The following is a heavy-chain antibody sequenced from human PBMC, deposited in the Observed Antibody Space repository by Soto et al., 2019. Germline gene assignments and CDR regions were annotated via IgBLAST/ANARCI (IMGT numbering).Heavy chain of an antibody. CDR1: GFTFSSYA. Sequence: GGSLRLSCAASGFTFSSYAMSWVRQAPGKGLEWVSSISGSGGSTYYADSVKGRFTISRDNSKNTLYLQMNSLRAEDTAAYYCAKTRGAANLGDFDYWGQGTLVTVSS. D-gene: IGHD2-15*01. J-gene: IGHJ4*02. V-gene: IGHV3-23*01. CDR3: AKTRGAANLGDFDY. CDR2: ISGSGGST.